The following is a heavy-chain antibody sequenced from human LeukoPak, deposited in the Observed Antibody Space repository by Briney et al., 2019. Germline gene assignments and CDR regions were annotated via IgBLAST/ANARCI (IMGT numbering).Heavy chain of an antibody. CDR3: ARNELAYYYGSGSTIDY. CDR2: INPNSGGT. CDR1: GYTFTGYY. D-gene: IGHD3-10*01. Sequence: ASVKVSCKASGYTFTGYYMHWVRQAPGQGLEWMGWINPNSGGTNYAQKFQGRVTMTRDTSISTAYMELSRLRSDDTAVYYCARNELAYYYGSGSTIDYWGQGTLVTVSS. J-gene: IGHJ4*02. V-gene: IGHV1-2*02.